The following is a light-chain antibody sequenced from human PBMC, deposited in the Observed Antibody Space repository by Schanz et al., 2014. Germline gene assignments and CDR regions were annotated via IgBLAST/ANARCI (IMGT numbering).Light chain of an antibody. CDR1: QSVRNY. J-gene: IGKJ4*01. Sequence: EIVLTQSPGTLSLSPGQRATLSCRASQSVRNYLAWYQQKPGLAPRLLIYDTSSRATGIPDRFSGSGSGTDFTLTISSLEPEDFAVYYCQQRSNWPPVLTFGGGTKVEIK. CDR3: QQRSNWPPVLT. V-gene: IGKV3-11*01. CDR2: DTS.